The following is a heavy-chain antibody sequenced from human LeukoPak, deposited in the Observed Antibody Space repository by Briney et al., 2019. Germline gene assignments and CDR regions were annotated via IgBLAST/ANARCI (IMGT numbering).Heavy chain of an antibody. J-gene: IGHJ4*02. D-gene: IGHD6-13*01. V-gene: IGHV3-66*01. CDR1: GFTVSSNY. CDR3: ARDSGYSSSCSDY. Sequence: GGSLRLSCAASGFTVSSNYMSWVRQAPGKGLEWVSVIYSGGSTYYADSVKGRFTISRDNSKNTLYLQMNSLRAEDTAVYYCARDSGYSSSCSDYWGQGTLVTVSS. CDR2: IYSGGST.